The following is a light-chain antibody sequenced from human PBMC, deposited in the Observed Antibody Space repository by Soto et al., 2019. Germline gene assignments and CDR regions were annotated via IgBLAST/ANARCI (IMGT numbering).Light chain of an antibody. Sequence: QSVLTQPPPASGSPGQSVTFSCTGTSSDVGTYDYVSWYQQYPGKAPKLLIYGVTRRPSGVPDRFSGSKSGNTAALTVSGLQDEDEAYYYCSSYAGRSMYVFGTGTKVTV. CDR3: SSYAGRSMYV. J-gene: IGLJ1*01. CDR2: GVT. V-gene: IGLV2-8*01. CDR1: SSDVGTYDY.